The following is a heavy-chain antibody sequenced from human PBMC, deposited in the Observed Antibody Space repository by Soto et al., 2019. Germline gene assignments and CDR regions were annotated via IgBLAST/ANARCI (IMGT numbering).Heavy chain of an antibody. CDR2: ISGSGGST. J-gene: IGHJ4*02. D-gene: IGHD6-19*01. CDR1: GFTFSSYA. Sequence: HPGGSLRLSCAASGFTFSSYAMSWVRQAPGKGLEWVSAISGSGGSTYYADSVKGRFTISRDNSKNTLYLQMNSLRAEDTAVYYCAKERRIAVAGPIDYWGQGTLVTVSS. CDR3: AKERRIAVAGPIDY. V-gene: IGHV3-23*01.